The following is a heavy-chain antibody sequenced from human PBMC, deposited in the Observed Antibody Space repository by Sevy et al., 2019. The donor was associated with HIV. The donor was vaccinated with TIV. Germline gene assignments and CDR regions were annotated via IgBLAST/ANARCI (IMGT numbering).Heavy chain of an antibody. CDR2: ISGSGGST. J-gene: IGHJ3*02. CDR3: AKALLWFGEFADAFDI. CDR1: GFTFSSYA. D-gene: IGHD3-10*01. Sequence: GGSLRLSCAASGFTFSSYAMSWVRQAPGKGLEWVSAISGSGGSTYYADSVKGRFTISRDKTKNTLYLQMNSLRAEDTAVYYCAKALLWFGEFADAFDIWGQGTMVTVSS. V-gene: IGHV3-23*01.